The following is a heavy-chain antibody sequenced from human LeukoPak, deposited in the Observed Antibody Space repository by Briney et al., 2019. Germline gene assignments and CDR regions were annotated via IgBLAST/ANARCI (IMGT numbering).Heavy chain of an antibody. CDR1: GEPIRSEY. J-gene: IGHJ5*02. V-gene: IGHV4-59*01. CDR2: SYYGGST. D-gene: IGHD3-22*01. Sequence: SETLSLTCTVSGEPIRSEYWTWMRQPPGQGLEWIGHSYYGGSTNYNPSLKSRATISVDTSKNQLSLKLTSATAADTAVYYCARRSGHYYDSSGYYYDFFDPWGPGTLVTVSS. CDR3: ARRSGHYYDSSGYYYDFFDP.